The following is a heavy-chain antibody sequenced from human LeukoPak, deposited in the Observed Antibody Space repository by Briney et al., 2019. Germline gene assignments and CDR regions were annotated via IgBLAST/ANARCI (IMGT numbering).Heavy chain of an antibody. CDR3: AREYYDSSGCDFDY. J-gene: IGHJ4*02. D-gene: IGHD3-22*01. CDR2: ISSSGSTI. Sequence: GGSLRLSCAASGSTFSSYEMNWVRQAPGKGLEWVSYISSSGSTIYYADSVKGRFTISRDNAKNSLYLQMNSLRAEDTAVYYCAREYYDSSGCDFDYWGQGTLVTVSS. CDR1: GSTFSSYE. V-gene: IGHV3-48*03.